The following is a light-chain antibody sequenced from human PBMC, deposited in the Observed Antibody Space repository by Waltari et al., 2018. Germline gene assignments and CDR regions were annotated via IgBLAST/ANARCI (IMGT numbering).Light chain of an antibody. Sequence: EIVLTQSPATLSLSPGERATLSSRASQSVSSYLAWYQQKPGQAPRLLIYDASNRATGSPARFSGSGSVTDFTLTISSLEPEDFAVYYCQQRSNWPYTFGQGTKLEIK. CDR3: QQRSNWPYT. CDR1: QSVSSY. CDR2: DAS. J-gene: IGKJ2*01. V-gene: IGKV3-11*01.